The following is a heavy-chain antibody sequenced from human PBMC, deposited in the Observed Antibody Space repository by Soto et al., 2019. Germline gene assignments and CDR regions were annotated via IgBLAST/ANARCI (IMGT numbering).Heavy chain of an antibody. V-gene: IGHV4-30-2*01. J-gene: IGHJ6*02. CDR3: ATAVVTTRNYYYYYYGMDV. CDR2: IYHSGST. Sequence: SETLSLTCTVSGGSISSGGYSWSWIRQPQGKGLEWIGYIYHSGSTYYNPSLKSRVTISVDTSKNQFSLKLSSVTAADTAVYYCATAVVTTRNYYYYYYGMDVWGQGTTVTVSS. D-gene: IGHD2-15*01. CDR1: GGSISSGGYS.